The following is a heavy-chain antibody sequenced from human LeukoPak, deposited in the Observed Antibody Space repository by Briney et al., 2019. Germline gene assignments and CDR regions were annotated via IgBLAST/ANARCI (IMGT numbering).Heavy chain of an antibody. CDR3: ARAYAWFGELLSWFDP. CDR2: ISAYNGNT. J-gene: IGHJ5*02. CDR1: GYTFTSSD. V-gene: IGHV1-18*01. Sequence: ASVKVSCKASGYTFTSSDISWVRQAPGQGLEWMGWISAYNGNTNYAQKLQGRVTTTTDTSTSTAYMELRSLRSDDTAVYYCARAYAWFGELLSWFDPWGQGTLVTVSS. D-gene: IGHD3-10*01.